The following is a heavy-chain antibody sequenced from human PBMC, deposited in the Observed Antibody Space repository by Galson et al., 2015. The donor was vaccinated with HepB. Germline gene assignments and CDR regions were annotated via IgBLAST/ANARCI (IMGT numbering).Heavy chain of an antibody. V-gene: IGHV1-3*01. D-gene: IGHD3-22*01. Sequence: SVKVSCKASGYTFTSYAMHWVRQAPGQRLEWMGWINAGNGNTKYSQKFQGRVTITRDTSASTAYMELSSLRSEDTAVYYCARVDYYDSSGYYNWFDPWGQGTLVTVSS. CDR3: ARVDYYDSSGYYNWFDP. CDR2: INAGNGNT. CDR1: GYTFTSYA. J-gene: IGHJ5*02.